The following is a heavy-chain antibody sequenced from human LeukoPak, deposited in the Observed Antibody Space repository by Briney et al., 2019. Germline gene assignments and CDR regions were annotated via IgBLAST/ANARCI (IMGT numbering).Heavy chain of an antibody. J-gene: IGHJ4*02. CDR1: GFTFSNAW. CDR3: TTPSYDSSGYGY. D-gene: IGHD3-22*01. V-gene: IGHV3-15*01. Sequence: PGGSLRLSCAASGFTFSNAWMSWVRQAPGKGLEWVGRIKSKTDGGTTDYAAPVKGRFTISRDDSKSTLYLQMNSLKTEDTAVYYCTTPSYDSSGYGYWGQGTLVTVSS. CDR2: IKSKTDGGTT.